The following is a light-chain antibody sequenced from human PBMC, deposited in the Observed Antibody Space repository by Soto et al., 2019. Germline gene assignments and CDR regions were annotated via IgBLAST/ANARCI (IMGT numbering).Light chain of an antibody. CDR3: QVYDSSSDHFV. CDR1: NIGRKS. J-gene: IGLJ1*01. Sequence: SYELTQPPSVSLAPGETASIACGGENIGRKSVHWYQQKPGQAPVVVMYYDRDRPSGIPERFSGSNSGNTATLTISWVEAGDEAEYYCQVYDSSSDHFVFGTGTKLTVL. CDR2: YDR. V-gene: IGLV3-21*04.